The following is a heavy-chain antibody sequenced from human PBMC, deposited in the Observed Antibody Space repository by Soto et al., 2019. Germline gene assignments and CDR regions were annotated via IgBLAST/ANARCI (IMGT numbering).Heavy chain of an antibody. Sequence: LRLSCAASGFTFSSYAMHWVRQAPGKGLEWVAVISYDGSNKYYADSVKGRFTISRDNSKNTLYLQMNSLRAEDTAVYYCARAGGYSYGYRYYFDYWGQGTLVTVSS. CDR1: GFTFSSYA. CDR3: ARAGGYSYGYRYYFDY. V-gene: IGHV3-30-3*01. J-gene: IGHJ4*02. D-gene: IGHD5-18*01. CDR2: ISYDGSNK.